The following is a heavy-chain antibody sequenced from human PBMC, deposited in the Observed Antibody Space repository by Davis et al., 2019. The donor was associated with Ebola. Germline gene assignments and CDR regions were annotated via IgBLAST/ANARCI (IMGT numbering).Heavy chain of an antibody. CDR2: IWYEGTDG. D-gene: IGHD2-2*01. CDR1: RISFSSYW. V-gene: IGHV3-33*08. J-gene: IGHJ5*01. CDR3: AREEGSSRWQNNWFDY. Sequence: GESLKISCAASRISFSSYWMTWVRQAPGKGLEWVSSIWYEGTDGNYADSVRGRFIISRDDSKNTLYLQMNSLRVEDTAIYYCAREEGSSRWQNNWFDYWGQGTLVTVSS.